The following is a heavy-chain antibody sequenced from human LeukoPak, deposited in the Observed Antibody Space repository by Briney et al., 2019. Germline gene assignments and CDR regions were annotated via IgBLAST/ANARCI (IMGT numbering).Heavy chain of an antibody. V-gene: IGHV3-30*04. CDR1: GFTFSSYA. J-gene: IGHJ6*02. CDR2: ISYDGSNK. CDR3: ARASGYYYYGMDV. Sequence: GGSLRLSCAASGFTFSSYAMHWVRQAPGKGLEWVAVISYDGSNKYYADSVKGRFTISRDNSKNTLYLQMNSLRAEDTAVYYCARASGYYYYGMDVWGQGTTVTVSS.